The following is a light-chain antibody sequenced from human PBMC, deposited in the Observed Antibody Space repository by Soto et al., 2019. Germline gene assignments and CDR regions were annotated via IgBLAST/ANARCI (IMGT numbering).Light chain of an antibody. V-gene: IGLV2-8*01. J-gene: IGLJ3*02. Sequence: QSALTQPPSASGSPGQSVTISCTGTSSDVGGYNYVSWYQQHPGKAPKLMIYEVSKRPSGVPDRFSGSKSGNTASLTVSGLQAEDEAGYYCSSYAGSYNRVFGGGTKLTVL. CDR3: SSYAGSYNRV. CDR1: SSDVGGYNY. CDR2: EVS.